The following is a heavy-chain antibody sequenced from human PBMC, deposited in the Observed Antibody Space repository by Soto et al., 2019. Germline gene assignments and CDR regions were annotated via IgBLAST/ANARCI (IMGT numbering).Heavy chain of an antibody. J-gene: IGHJ4*02. CDR2: ISSSSSTK. Sequence: GGSLRLSCAASGFTFSTYNMNWVRQAPGKGLEWVSYISSSSSTKYYADSVQGRFTISRDNAGNSLYLQLNTLRAEDTDVYYCARKLSGSGNHYFDYWGQGTLVTVSS. D-gene: IGHD3-10*01. CDR3: ARKLSGSGNHYFDY. V-gene: IGHV3-48*01. CDR1: GFTFSTYN.